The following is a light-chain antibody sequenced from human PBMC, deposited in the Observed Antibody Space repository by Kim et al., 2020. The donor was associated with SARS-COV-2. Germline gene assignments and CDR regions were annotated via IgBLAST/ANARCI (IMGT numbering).Light chain of an antibody. V-gene: IGLV3-19*01. Sequence: EQTVSITCQGNVLRSNYAARYRQQPGQAPLLVIYRKHNRPSAIPGRFSVSSSENSASLTIAWTQTIDESVYYCNTRNSNHIVVFGEGTRLTFL. J-gene: IGLJ2*01. CDR2: RKH. CDR1: VLRSNY. CDR3: NTRNSNHIVV.